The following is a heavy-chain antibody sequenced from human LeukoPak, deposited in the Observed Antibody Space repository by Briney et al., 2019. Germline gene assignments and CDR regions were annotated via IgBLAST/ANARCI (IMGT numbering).Heavy chain of an antibody. Sequence: GGSLRLSCAASGFTFNSYAMTWVRQAPGKGLKWVSHVSGSGGITYYADSVKGRFTIFRDNSKNTLYLQMNSLRADDTAVYYCAKTTAGNSSGRNPGWPVDYWGQGALVTVSS. CDR2: VSGSGGIT. CDR1: GFTFNSYA. CDR3: AKTTAGNSSGRNPGWPVDY. D-gene: IGHD6-19*01. J-gene: IGHJ4*02. V-gene: IGHV3-23*01.